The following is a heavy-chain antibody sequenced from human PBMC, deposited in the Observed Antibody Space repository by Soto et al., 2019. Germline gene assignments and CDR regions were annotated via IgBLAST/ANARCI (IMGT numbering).Heavy chain of an antibody. D-gene: IGHD3-22*01. V-gene: IGHV1-69*01. Sequence: QEQLVQSGAEVKKPGSSVKVSCKASVGIFSSYAISWVRQAPGQGLEWMGGTIPIFGTANYAQKFQGRVTITADESTNTAYMDLSSLKSEDTAIYYCARGGSGYVWFNEFWGQGTLVTVSS. CDR2: TIPIFGTA. CDR1: VGIFSSYA. CDR3: ARGGSGYVWFNEF. J-gene: IGHJ4*02.